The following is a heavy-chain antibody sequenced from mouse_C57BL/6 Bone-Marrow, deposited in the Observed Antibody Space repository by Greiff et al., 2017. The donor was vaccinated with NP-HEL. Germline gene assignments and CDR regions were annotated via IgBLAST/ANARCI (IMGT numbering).Heavy chain of an antibody. CDR3: ARDQGDGSYWYFDV. V-gene: IGHV5-16*01. Sequence: EVKLVESEGGLVQPGSSMKLSCTASGFTFSDYYMAWVRQVPEKGLEWVANINYDGSSTYYLDSLKSRFIISRDNAKNILYLQMSSLKSEDTATYYCARDQGDGSYWYFDVWGTGTTVTVSS. D-gene: IGHD2-3*01. J-gene: IGHJ1*03. CDR1: GFTFSDYY. CDR2: INYDGSST.